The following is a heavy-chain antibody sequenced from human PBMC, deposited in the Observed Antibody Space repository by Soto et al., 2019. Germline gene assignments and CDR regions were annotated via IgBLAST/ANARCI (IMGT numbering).Heavy chain of an antibody. Sequence: GGSLRLSCAASGFTFSSYGMHWVRQAPGKGLEWVAVIWYDGSNKYYADSVKGRFTISRDNSKNTLYLQMNSLRAEDTAVYYCARTGATWTLDYWGQGTLVTVSS. CDR2: IWYDGSNK. CDR3: ARTGATWTLDY. D-gene: IGHD1-26*01. J-gene: IGHJ4*02. V-gene: IGHV3-33*01. CDR1: GFTFSSYG.